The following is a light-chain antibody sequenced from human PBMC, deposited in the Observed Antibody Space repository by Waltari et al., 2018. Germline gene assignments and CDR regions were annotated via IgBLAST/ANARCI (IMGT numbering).Light chain of an antibody. J-gene: IGLJ1*01. CDR2: EVS. CDR1: ISNVGSYPL. Sequence: SALTQPASVSGSPGQSITISCTATISNVGSYPLLSWYQRHPGGAPKLLIYEVSEPPSGVSNRLSGSKSGKTASLTISGLQAEDEADYYCCAFAGRGIYVFGTGTQVTVL. V-gene: IGLV2-23*02. CDR3: CAFAGRGIYV.